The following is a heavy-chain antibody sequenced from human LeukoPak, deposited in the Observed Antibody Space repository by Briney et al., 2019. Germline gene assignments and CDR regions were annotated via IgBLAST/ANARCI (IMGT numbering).Heavy chain of an antibody. Sequence: SETLSLTCAVYGGSFSAYYWTWIRQPPGKGLEWIGEINHSGSTNYNPSLKSRVTISVDTSQNQFSLKLSSVTAADTAVYYCARGPHRLLWLGTYYYMDVWGKGTTVTVSS. CDR1: GGSFSAYY. CDR2: INHSGST. V-gene: IGHV4-34*01. J-gene: IGHJ6*03. CDR3: ARGPHRLLWLGTYYYMDV. D-gene: IGHD3-10*01.